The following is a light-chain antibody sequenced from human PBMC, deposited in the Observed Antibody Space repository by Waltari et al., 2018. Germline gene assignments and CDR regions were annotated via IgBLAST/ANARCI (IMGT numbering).Light chain of an antibody. V-gene: IGKV3-20*01. Sequence: EIVLTQSPGTLSLSPGERATLPCRASQSVSSNYLAWYQQRPGQAPGLLSHGSSSRATGIPDRFSGSGSGTDFTLTISRLEPEDFAVYYCQQYGRSWNTFGQGTKLEIK. CDR3: QQYGRSWNT. CDR2: GSS. CDR1: QSVSSNY. J-gene: IGKJ2*01.